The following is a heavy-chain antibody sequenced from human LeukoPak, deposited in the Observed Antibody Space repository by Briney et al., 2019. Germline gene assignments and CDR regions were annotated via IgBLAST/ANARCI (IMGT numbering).Heavy chain of an antibody. CDR3: ARDASSGGGGIDY. D-gene: IGHD3-16*01. CDR1: SDSISSYY. J-gene: IGHJ4*02. CDR2: FYYSGST. V-gene: IGHV4-59*01. Sequence: SETLSLTCTVSSDSISSYYWSWIRQSPEKGLDWIGYFYYSGSTNYNPSLKSRVTISVDTSKNQFSLKLSSVTAADTAVYYCARDASSGGGGIDYWGQGTLVTVSS.